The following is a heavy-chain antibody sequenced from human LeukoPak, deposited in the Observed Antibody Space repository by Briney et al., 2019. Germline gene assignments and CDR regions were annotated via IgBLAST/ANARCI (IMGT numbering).Heavy chain of an antibody. J-gene: IGHJ4*02. Sequence: PGGSLRLSCAASGFTFSSYAMHWVRQAPGKGLEWVSGISGSGGSTYYADSVKGRFTISRDNSKNTLYLQMNSLRAEDTAVYYCAEGYYESFDYWGQGTLVTVSS. CDR1: GFTFSSYA. D-gene: IGHD3-10*01. CDR2: ISGSGGST. CDR3: AEGYYESFDY. V-gene: IGHV3-23*01.